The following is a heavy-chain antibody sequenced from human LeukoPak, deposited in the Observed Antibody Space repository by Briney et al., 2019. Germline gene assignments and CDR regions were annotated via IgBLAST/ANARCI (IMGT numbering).Heavy chain of an antibody. CDR1: GYTFTSYD. Sequence: ASVKVSCKASGYTFTSYDINWVRQATGQGLEWMGWMNPNSGNTGYAQKFQGRVTMTRNTSISTAYMELSSLRSEDTAVYYCARAGLGGVAVAGRLGYWGQRTLVTVSS. J-gene: IGHJ4*02. D-gene: IGHD6-19*01. CDR2: MNPNSGNT. CDR3: ARAGLGGVAVAGRLGY. V-gene: IGHV1-8*01.